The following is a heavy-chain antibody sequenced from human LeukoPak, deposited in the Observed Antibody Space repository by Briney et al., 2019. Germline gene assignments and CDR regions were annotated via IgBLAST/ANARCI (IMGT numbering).Heavy chain of an antibody. CDR1: GFTFSDYS. CDR3: VRERFHGSGAPKFDF. CDR2: ISGSGSYI. Sequence: GGSLRLSCAASGFTFSDYSMNWVRQTPRKGLEGVSCISGSGSYIYYADSVKGRFTISRDNAKNSLHLQVNSLRAEDTAVYYCVRERFHGSGAPKFDFWGQGTLVTVSS. V-gene: IGHV3-21*06. J-gene: IGHJ4*02. D-gene: IGHD3-10*01.